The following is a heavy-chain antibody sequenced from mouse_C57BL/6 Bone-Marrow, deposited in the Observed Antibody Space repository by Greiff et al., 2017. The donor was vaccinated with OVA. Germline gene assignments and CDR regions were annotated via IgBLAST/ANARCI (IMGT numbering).Heavy chain of an antibody. J-gene: IGHJ2*01. CDR3: ARHGYYGSFFDY. V-gene: IGHV5-6*01. CDR1: GFTFSSYG. CDR2: ISSGGSYT. Sequence: EVKLQESGGDLVKPGGSLKLSCAASGFTFSSYGLSWVRQTPDKRLEWVATISSGGSYTNYTDSVKGSFTITRDNATNTLYLQIGRLKSEDTAMDDCARHGYYGSFFDYWCQGTTLTVSS. D-gene: IGHD1-1*01.